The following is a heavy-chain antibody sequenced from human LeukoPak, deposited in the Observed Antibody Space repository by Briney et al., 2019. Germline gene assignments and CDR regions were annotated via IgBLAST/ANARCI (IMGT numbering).Heavy chain of an antibody. CDR3: ARDNPGGSGYYYNWFDH. Sequence: GGSLRLSCAASGFTVSSNYMSWVRQAPGKGLEWVSVIYSGGSTYYADSVKGRFTISRDNSKNTLYLQMNSLRAEDTAVYYCARDNPGGSGYYYNWFDHWGQGTLVTVSS. J-gene: IGHJ5*02. V-gene: IGHV3-53*01. CDR1: GFTVSSNY. D-gene: IGHD3-22*01. CDR2: IYSGGST.